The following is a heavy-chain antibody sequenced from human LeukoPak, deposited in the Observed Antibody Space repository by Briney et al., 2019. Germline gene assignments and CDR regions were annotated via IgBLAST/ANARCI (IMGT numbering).Heavy chain of an antibody. D-gene: IGHD6-19*01. Sequence: GGSLRLSCAASGFTFSSYGMHWVRQAPGKGLEWVAVIWYDGSNKYYADSVKGRFTISRDNSKNTLYLQMNSLRAEDTAVYYCAKIGYSSGWYPDYWGQGTLVTVSS. J-gene: IGHJ4*02. CDR1: GFTFSSYG. CDR2: IWYDGSNK. V-gene: IGHV3-30*02. CDR3: AKIGYSSGWYPDY.